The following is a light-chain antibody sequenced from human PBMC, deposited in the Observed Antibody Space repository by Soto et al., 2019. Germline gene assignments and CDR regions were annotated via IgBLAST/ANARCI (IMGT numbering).Light chain of an antibody. CDR1: DSNIGSNS. Sequence: QSVLTQPPSASGTAGHGVTLSCSGGDSNIGSNSVYWYQHLPRMVPKLLIYYNNQRTSGVPDRFSGSRSGTSASLAIVGLRSEDEAVYYCGAWDDSLRLYVFGPGTKLTVL. V-gene: IGLV1-47*02. CDR2: YNN. J-gene: IGLJ1*01. CDR3: GAWDDSLRLYV.